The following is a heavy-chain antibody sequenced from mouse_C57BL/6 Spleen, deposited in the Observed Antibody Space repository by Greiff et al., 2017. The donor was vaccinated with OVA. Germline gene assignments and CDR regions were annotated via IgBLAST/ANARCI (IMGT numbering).Heavy chain of an antibody. CDR1: GFTFSDYY. V-gene: IGHV5-12*01. Sequence: EVTLVESGGGLVQPGGSLKLSCAASGFTFSDYYMYWVRQTPEKSLEWVAYISNGGGSTYYPDTVKGRFTISRDNAKNTLYLQLSRLKSEDTAMYYCARGGNYGRSWDYYAMDYWGQGTSVTVSS. CDR2: ISNGGGST. D-gene: IGHD2-1*01. CDR3: ARGGNYGRSWDYYAMDY. J-gene: IGHJ4*01.